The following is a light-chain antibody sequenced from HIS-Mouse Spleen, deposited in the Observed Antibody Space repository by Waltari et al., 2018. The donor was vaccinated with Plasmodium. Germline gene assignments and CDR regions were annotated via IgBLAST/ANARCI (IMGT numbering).Light chain of an antibody. Sequence: DIVMTQSPDSLAVYLGERATINCKSSPSVLYSSNNKNYLAWYQQKPGQPPKLLIYWASTRESGVPDRFSGSGSGTDFTLTISSLQAEDVAVYYCQQYYSTPPYTFGQGTKLEIK. CDR3: QQYYSTPPYT. CDR1: PSVLYSSNNKNY. V-gene: IGKV4-1*01. J-gene: IGKJ2*01. CDR2: WAS.